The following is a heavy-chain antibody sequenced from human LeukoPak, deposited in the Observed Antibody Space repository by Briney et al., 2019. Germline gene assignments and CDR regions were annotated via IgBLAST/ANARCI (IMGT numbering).Heavy chain of an antibody. Sequence: GGSLRLSCAASGFTVSSNHMSWVRQAPGKGLEWVSVIYSGGSTYYADSVKGRFTISRDNSKNTLCLQMNSLRAEDTAVYYCARVDSSSWTGVGYFDYWGQGTLVTVSS. CDR2: IYSGGST. D-gene: IGHD6-13*01. V-gene: IGHV3-53*01. J-gene: IGHJ4*02. CDR1: GFTVSSNH. CDR3: ARVDSSSWTGVGYFDY.